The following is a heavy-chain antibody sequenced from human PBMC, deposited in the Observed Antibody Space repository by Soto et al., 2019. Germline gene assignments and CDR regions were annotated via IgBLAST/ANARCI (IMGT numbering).Heavy chain of an antibody. D-gene: IGHD3-10*01. J-gene: IGHJ6*02. Sequence: QVQLVASGGGVVQPGSSLRLSCAASGFTFSSYAMHWLRQAPGKGLEWVAVISYDGSNKYYADSVKGRFTISRDNSKNTLYLQMNSLRAEDTAVYYCARDGPFTMVRGQYYYGMDVWGQGTTVTVSS. CDR1: GFTFSSYA. V-gene: IGHV3-30-3*01. CDR2: ISYDGSNK. CDR3: ARDGPFTMVRGQYYYGMDV.